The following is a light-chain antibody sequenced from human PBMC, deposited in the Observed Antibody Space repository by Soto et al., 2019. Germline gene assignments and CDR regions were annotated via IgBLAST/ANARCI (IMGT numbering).Light chain of an antibody. CDR3: QQYGSSPPFT. V-gene: IGKV3-20*01. CDR1: QSVSNN. Sequence: EIVMTQSPATLSVSPGESATLSCRASQSVSNNLTWYQQKPGQPPRLLIYGASTRATGVPGRFSGFGSGTDFTLTISRLEPEDSAVYYCQQYGSSPPFTFGPGTKVDIK. J-gene: IGKJ3*01. CDR2: GAS.